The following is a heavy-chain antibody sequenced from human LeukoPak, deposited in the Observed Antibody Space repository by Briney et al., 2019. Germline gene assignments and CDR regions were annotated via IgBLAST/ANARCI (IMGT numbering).Heavy chain of an antibody. Sequence: ASVKVSCKASGYTFTNYDINWVRQAPGQGLEWMGWMNPNSANTGYAQKFQGRVTLTRDTSISTAYMELSNLQSDDTAVYYCARGPLRDYWGQGTLVTVSS. CDR1: GYTFTNYD. CDR2: MNPNSANT. J-gene: IGHJ4*02. V-gene: IGHV1-8*01. CDR3: ARGPLRDY.